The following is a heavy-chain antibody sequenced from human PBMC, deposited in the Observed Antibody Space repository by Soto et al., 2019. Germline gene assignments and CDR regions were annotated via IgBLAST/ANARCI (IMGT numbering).Heavy chain of an antibody. Sequence: EVQLLESGGDLVQPGGSLRLSCAASGFTFSSHGMSWVRQAPGQGLEWVSTFSSGGRTDYADSVKGRFTISRDNSKTTVYLQMNGLRAEDTAVYFVAKRGYCGHTGCRHDFASWGKGTLVTVSS. V-gene: IGHV3-23*01. CDR1: GFTFSSHG. CDR3: AKRGYCGHTGCRHDFAS. J-gene: IGHJ4*02. D-gene: IGHD2-2*01. CDR2: FSSGGRT.